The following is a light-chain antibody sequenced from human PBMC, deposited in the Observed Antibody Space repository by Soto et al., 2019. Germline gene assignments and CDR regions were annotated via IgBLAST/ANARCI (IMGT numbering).Light chain of an antibody. J-gene: IGKJ1*01. CDR3: QQYGSSGT. CDR1: QSVDVY. Sequence: EIVLTQSPATLSLSPGERATLSCRASQSVDVYLAWYQQKPGQAPRLLIYDASKRATGIPDRFSGSGSGTDFTLTISRLEPEDFAVYYCQQYGSSGTFGQGTKVDIK. V-gene: IGKV3-20*01. CDR2: DAS.